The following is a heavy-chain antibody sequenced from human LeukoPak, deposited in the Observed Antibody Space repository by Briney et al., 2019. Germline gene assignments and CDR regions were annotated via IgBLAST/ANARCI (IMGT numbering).Heavy chain of an antibody. V-gene: IGHV3-7*03. Sequence: PGGSLRLSCAASGFMFSNYWMNWVRQAPGKGLEWVANIYQDGSKKNYVDSAKGRFTISRDNAIDSLYLQMNNLRAEDTAVYYCACTNTFDVWGKGATVTVFS. CDR3: ACTNTFDV. J-gene: IGHJ6*04. CDR2: IYQDGSKK. D-gene: IGHD2/OR15-2a*01. CDR1: GFMFSNYW.